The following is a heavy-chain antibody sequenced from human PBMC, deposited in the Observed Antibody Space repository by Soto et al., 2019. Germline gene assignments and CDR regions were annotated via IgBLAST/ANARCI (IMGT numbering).Heavy chain of an antibody. Sequence: PSETLSLTCAVSGGSISSGGYSWSWIRQPPGKGLEWIGYIYHSGSTYYNPSLKSRVTISVDRSKNQFSLKLSSVTAADTAVYYCERGEMAKMLDVWGQGTTVTVSS. CDR2: IYHSGST. CDR3: ERGEMAKMLDV. CDR1: GGSISSGGYS. D-gene: IGHD5-12*01. V-gene: IGHV4-30-2*01. J-gene: IGHJ6*02.